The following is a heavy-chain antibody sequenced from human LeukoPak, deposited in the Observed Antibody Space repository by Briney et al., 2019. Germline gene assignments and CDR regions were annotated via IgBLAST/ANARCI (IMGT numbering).Heavy chain of an antibody. CDR2: IRGSGDTI. CDR1: GFTFSSYA. V-gene: IGHV3-23*01. J-gene: IGHJ4*02. Sequence: GGSLRLSCAASGFTFSSYAMTWVRQAPGKGLEWVSAIRGSGDTIFYADSVKGRFTVSRDNSKNTLYLQMNSLRVEDTAVYYCARDPLKYCSSTSCYEGPGDYWGQGTLVTVSS. D-gene: IGHD2-2*01. CDR3: ARDPLKYCSSTSCYEGPGDY.